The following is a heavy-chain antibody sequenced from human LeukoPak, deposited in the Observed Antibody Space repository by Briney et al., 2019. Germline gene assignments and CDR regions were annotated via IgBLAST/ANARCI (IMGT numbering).Heavy chain of an antibody. J-gene: IGHJ4*02. CDR1: GGSFSGYY. D-gene: IGHD3-16*02. CDR3: ARRPSVWGSYRYFDY. V-gene: IGHV4-34*01. Sequence: PSETLSLTCAVYGGSFSGYYWSWIRQPPGKGLEWIGEINHSGSTNYDPSLKSRVTISVDTSKNQFSLKLSSVTAADTAVYYCARRPSVWGSYRYFDYWGQGTLVTVSS. CDR2: INHSGST.